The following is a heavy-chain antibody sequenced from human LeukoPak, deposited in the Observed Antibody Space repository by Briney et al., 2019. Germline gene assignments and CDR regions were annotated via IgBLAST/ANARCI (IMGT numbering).Heavy chain of an antibody. CDR3: AKDRDTAVAFYFDY. D-gene: IGHD5-18*01. CDR1: GFIFSSYA. CDR2: ISGGGGST. V-gene: IGHV3-23*01. Sequence: GGSLRLSCAASGFIFSSYAMSWVRQAPGKGLEWVSAISGGGGSTSYADSVKGRFAISGDNSKNMLYLQMNSLRVEDTAVYYCAKDRDTAVAFYFDYWGQGTLVTVSS. J-gene: IGHJ4*02.